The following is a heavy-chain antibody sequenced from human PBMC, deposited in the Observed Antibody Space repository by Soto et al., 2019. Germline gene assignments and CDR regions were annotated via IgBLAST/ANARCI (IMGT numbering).Heavy chain of an antibody. CDR1: GGTFSSYT. V-gene: IGHV1-69*02. D-gene: IGHD3-10*01. J-gene: IGHJ6*02. CDR2: IIPILGIA. Sequence: QVQLVQSGAEVKKPGSSVKVSCKASGGTFSSYTISWVRQAPGQGLEWMGRIIPILGIAYYAQKFQGRVTITADKSTSTAYMELSSLRSEDTAVYYCASYYYGSGSYDYYYYGMDVWGQGTTVTVSS. CDR3: ASYYYGSGSYDYYYYGMDV.